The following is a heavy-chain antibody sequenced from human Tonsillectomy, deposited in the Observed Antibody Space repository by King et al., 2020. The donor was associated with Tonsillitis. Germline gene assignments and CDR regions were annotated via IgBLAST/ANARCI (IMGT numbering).Heavy chain of an antibody. Sequence: VQLVESGGGVVQPGRSLRLSCAASGFTFISYGIHWVRQAPGKGLEWVAVIWSDGSNKYYADSVKGRFTISRDNSKNTLYLQMNSLRAEDTAVYYCAREWPSGMIGSVDYWGQGTLVTVSS. V-gene: IGHV3-33*08. CDR3: AREWPSGMIGSVDY. J-gene: IGHJ4*02. CDR2: IWSDGSNK. D-gene: IGHD3-22*01. CDR1: GFTFISYG.